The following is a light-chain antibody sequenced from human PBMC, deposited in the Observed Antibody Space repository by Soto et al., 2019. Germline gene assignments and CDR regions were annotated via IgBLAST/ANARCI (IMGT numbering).Light chain of an antibody. V-gene: IGKV1-12*01. CDR2: AAS. J-gene: IGKJ4*01. Sequence: DIQMTQSPSFVSASVGDRVTITCRASQGITSWLAWYQQKPGRAPKLLIHAASSLESGVPSRFSGSGSGTDFTLTISSLQPEDFATKYGQQTSSFPLTFGGGTKVEIK. CDR1: QGITSW. CDR3: QQTSSFPLT.